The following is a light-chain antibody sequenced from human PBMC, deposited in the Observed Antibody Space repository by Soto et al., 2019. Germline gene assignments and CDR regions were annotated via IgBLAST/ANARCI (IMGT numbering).Light chain of an antibody. V-gene: IGKV3-20*01. CDR2: GVY. Sequence: IVLTQSPGILSLSPGERATLSCRASQTGNNNYLAWYQHKSGQAPRLLIYGVYTRASGIPDRFSGSGSGTEFTLTITRLEPEDSAVYFCQHYGYSQWTFGQGTKVDIK. J-gene: IGKJ1*01. CDR1: QTGNNNY. CDR3: QHYGYSQWT.